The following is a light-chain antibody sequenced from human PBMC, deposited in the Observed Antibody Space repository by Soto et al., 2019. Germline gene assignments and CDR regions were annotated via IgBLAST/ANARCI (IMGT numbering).Light chain of an antibody. Sequence: EIVLTQSPGTLSLSPGERATLSYRASQSVSSSFLAWYQQKPGQAPRLLIYAASRRATGIPDRFSGSGSGTDFTLTISRLEPEDFAVYYCQQYGSSVFNFGPGTKVDIK. CDR1: QSVSSSF. CDR3: QQYGSSVFN. CDR2: AAS. V-gene: IGKV3-20*01. J-gene: IGKJ3*01.